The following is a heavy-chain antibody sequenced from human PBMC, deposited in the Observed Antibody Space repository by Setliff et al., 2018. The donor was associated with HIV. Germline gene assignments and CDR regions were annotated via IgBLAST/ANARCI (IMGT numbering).Heavy chain of an antibody. D-gene: IGHD1-1*01. V-gene: IGHV4-61*09. J-gene: IGHJ6*03. CDR3: ARDWNHYFYYMDV. CDR2: IHTSGST. Sequence: PSETLSLTCTVFGGSINSDSYYWTWIRQPAGKGLEWIGHIHTSGSTNYNPSLKSRVTISIDTSKNQFSLKLRSATAADTAVYYCARDWNHYFYYMDVWGKGTTVTVSS. CDR1: GGSINSDSYY.